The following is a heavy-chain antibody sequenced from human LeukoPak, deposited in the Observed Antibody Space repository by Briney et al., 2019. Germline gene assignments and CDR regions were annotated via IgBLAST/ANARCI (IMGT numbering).Heavy chain of an antibody. D-gene: IGHD2-15*01. CDR1: GVSISSSNW. Sequence: SETLSLTCAVSGVSISSSNWWSWVRQPPGKGLEWIGEIYHSGSTNYNPSLKSRVTISVDKSKNQFSLKLSSVTAADTAVYYCARSRCSGGSCYSELDHWGQGTLVTVSS. CDR3: ARSRCSGGSCYSELDH. CDR2: IYHSGST. J-gene: IGHJ4*02. V-gene: IGHV4-4*02.